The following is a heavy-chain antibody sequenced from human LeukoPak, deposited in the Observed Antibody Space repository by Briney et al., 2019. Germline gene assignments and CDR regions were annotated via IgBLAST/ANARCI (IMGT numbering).Heavy chain of an antibody. V-gene: IGHV3-33*01. CDR1: GFTFSSYG. CDR3: ARDRSGSFDY. D-gene: IGHD3-10*01. Sequence: GRSLRLSCTASGFTFSSYGMHWVRQAPGKGLEWVSLMWNDGDNKYYADSVKGRFTISRDSSRNTLYLQMNSLRAEDTAVYFCARDRSGSFDYWGQGTLVTVSS. J-gene: IGHJ4*02. CDR2: MWNDGDNK.